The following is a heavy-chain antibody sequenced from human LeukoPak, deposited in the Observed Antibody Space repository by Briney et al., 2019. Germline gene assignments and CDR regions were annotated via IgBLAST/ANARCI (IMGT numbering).Heavy chain of an antibody. CDR2: PDPTSKYI. Sequence: GGSLRLSCAASGFTFTDYSMNWVRQAPGKGLKWVSSPDPTSKYIYSADSLQGRFTISRDNARNSVFLQMNCLRAGDTAVYYCVRVSSARGFYFDLWGQGTLVTVSS. J-gene: IGHJ4*02. CDR1: GFTFTDYS. CDR3: VRVSSARGFYFDL. D-gene: IGHD3-10*01. V-gene: IGHV3-21*06.